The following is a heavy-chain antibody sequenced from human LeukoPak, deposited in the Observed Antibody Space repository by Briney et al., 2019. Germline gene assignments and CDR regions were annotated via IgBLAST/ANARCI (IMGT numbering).Heavy chain of an antibody. CDR3: AKDSVVVAGLVNYFDS. CDR1: GFTFSNYA. CDR2: IGGSGDST. Sequence: GGSLRLSCAASGFTFSNYAMSWVRQAPGKGLEGVSAIGGSGDSTFYTDSVKGRFTISRDNSKNTLYLQMKSLRAEDTAVYYCAKDSVVVAGLVNYFDSWGQGTLVTVSS. V-gene: IGHV3-23*01. J-gene: IGHJ4*02. D-gene: IGHD6-19*01.